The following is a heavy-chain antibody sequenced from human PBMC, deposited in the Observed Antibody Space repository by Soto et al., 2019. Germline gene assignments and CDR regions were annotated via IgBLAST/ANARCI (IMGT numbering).Heavy chain of an antibody. CDR2: ISGSGGST. Sequence: GGSLRLSCAASGFTFSSYAMSWVRQAPGKGLEWVSAISGSGGSTYYADSVKGRFTISRDNSKNTLYLQMNSLRAEDTAVYYCAKVKGFFEAAGALLFDYWGQGTLVTVSS. V-gene: IGHV3-23*01. CDR1: GFTFSSYA. D-gene: IGHD6-13*01. J-gene: IGHJ4*02. CDR3: AKVKGFFEAAGALLFDY.